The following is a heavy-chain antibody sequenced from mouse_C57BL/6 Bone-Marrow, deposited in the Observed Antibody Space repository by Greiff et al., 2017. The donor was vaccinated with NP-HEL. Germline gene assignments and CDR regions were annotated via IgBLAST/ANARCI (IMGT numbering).Heavy chain of an antibody. CDR1: GFTFSDYG. CDR3: ARHRDYYGTFFDY. CDR2: ISNLAYST. D-gene: IGHD1-1*01. Sequence: EVKLVESGGGLVQPGGSLKLSCAASGFTFSDYGMAWVRQAPRNGPEWVAFISNLAYSTYYADTLTGRFTISRENAKKTLYLEMSILRSEDTAMYYCARHRDYYGTFFDYWGQGTTLTVSS. J-gene: IGHJ2*01. V-gene: IGHV5-15*01.